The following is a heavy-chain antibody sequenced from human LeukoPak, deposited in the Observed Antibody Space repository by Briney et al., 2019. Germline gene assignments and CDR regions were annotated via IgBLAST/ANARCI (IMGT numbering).Heavy chain of an antibody. CDR3: ERSNNDGDYLGVGFDY. J-gene: IGHJ4*02. V-gene: IGHV7-4-1*02. CDR1: GYTFSSYA. CDR2: INTNTGNP. D-gene: IGHD4-17*01. Sequence: GASVKVSCKASGYTFSSYAMNWVRQAPGQGLEWMGWINTNTGNPTYAQGFTGRFVFSLDTSVSTAYLQISSLQAEDTAVYYCERSNNDGDYLGVGFDYWGQGTLATVSS.